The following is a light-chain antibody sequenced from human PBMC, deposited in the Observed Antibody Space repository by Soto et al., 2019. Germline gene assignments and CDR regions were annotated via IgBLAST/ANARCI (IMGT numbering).Light chain of an antibody. CDR3: MQALQTPT. CDR1: QSLLHSNGYNY. Sequence: DIVMTQSPLSLPVTPGEPASISCRSSQSLLHSNGYNYLDWYLQKPGQPPQLLIYLGSNRASGVPDRFSGSGSGTDFTLKISRVEAEDVGVYYCMQALQTPTFGQGTRL. J-gene: IGKJ5*01. CDR2: LGS. V-gene: IGKV2-28*01.